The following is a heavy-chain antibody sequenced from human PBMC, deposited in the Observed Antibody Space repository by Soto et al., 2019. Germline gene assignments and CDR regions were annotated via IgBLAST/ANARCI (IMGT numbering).Heavy chain of an antibody. J-gene: IGHJ5*02. D-gene: IGHD2-15*01. V-gene: IGHV3-30*18. CDR3: AKDIGYCSGGSCYSNWFDP. Sequence: QVQLVESWGGVVQPGRSLRLSCAASGFTFSSYGMHWVRQAPGKGLEWVAVISYDGSNKYYADSVKGRFTISRDNSKNTLYLQMNSLRAEDTAVYYCAKDIGYCSGGSCYSNWFDPWGQGTLVTVSS. CDR1: GFTFSSYG. CDR2: ISYDGSNK.